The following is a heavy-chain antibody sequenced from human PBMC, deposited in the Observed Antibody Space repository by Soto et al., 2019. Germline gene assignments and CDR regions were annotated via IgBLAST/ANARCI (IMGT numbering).Heavy chain of an antibody. J-gene: IGHJ4*02. CDR1: GASISSYF. D-gene: IGHD4-17*01. Sequence: QVQLQESGPGLAKPSETLSLTCTVSGASISSYFWNWIRQPPGKGLEWIGYIYYSGSTNYNPSLKSRVTISVDTSKNQFSLKLNSVTAADTAVYYCARDGDYGMKFDYWGQGTLVTVSS. V-gene: IGHV4-59*01. CDR2: IYYSGST. CDR3: ARDGDYGMKFDY.